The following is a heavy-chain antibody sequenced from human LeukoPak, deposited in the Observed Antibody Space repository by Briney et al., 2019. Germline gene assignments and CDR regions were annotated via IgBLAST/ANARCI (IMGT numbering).Heavy chain of an antibody. J-gene: IGHJ4*02. V-gene: IGHV3-48*01. CDR1: GFTFSSYS. Sequence: GGSLRLSCAASGFTFSSYSMNWVRQAPGKGLEWVSYISSSSSTIYYADSVKGRFTISRDNAKNSLYLQMNSLRAEDTAVYYCARDPPTVTYKYYFDYWGQGTLVTVS. D-gene: IGHD4-17*01. CDR2: ISSSSSTI. CDR3: ARDPPTVTYKYYFDY.